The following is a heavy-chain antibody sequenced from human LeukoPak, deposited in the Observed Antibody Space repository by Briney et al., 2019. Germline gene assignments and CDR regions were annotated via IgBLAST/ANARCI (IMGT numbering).Heavy chain of an antibody. Sequence: ASVKVSCKVSGYTLTELSMHWVRQAPGKGLEWMGGFDPGDGETIYAQKFQGRVTMTEDTSTDTAYMELSSLRSEDTAVYYCAKHLFFNPTTSNDAFNIWGQGTMVTVSS. D-gene: IGHD4-17*01. CDR2: FDPGDGET. V-gene: IGHV1-24*01. J-gene: IGHJ3*02. CDR1: GYTLTELS. CDR3: AKHLFFNPTTSNDAFNI.